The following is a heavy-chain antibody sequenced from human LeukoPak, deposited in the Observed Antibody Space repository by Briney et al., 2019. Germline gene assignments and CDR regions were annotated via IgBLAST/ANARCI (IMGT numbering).Heavy chain of an antibody. CDR1: GFTFSSYA. Sequence: PGGSLRLSCAASGFTFSSYAVSWVRQAPGKGLEWVSAISGSGGSTYYADSVKGRFTISRDNSKNTLYLQTNSLRAEDTAVYYCAKGIAVAGTRVDYWGQGTLVTVSS. J-gene: IGHJ4*02. D-gene: IGHD6-19*01. CDR3: AKGIAVAGTRVDY. V-gene: IGHV3-23*01. CDR2: ISGSGGST.